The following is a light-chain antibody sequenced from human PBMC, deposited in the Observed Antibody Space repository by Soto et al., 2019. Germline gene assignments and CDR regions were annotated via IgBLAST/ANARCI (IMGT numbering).Light chain of an antibody. J-gene: IGLJ2*01. V-gene: IGLV2-14*01. CDR1: SSDVGGYDY. CDR3: SSYTTSSALV. CDR2: EVI. Sequence: QSALAQSPSVSGSPGQSITIPCTGTSSDVGGYDYVSWYQQHPGKVPKLIIYEVIKRPSGVSHRFSGSKSGNTASLTISGLQTEDEADYYCSSYTTSSALVFGGGTKVTVL.